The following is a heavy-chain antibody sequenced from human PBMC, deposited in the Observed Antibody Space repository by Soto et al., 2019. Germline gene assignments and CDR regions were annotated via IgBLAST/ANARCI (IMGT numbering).Heavy chain of an antibody. CDR2: IRSGATTI. D-gene: IGHD2-15*01. CDR1: GFTFSCSE. J-gene: IGHJ1*01. V-gene: IGHV3-48*03. CDR3: ARATAGPVPLAATPAP. Sequence: GGSLRLSCAACGFTFSCSELTWVGQAPGKRVEWVSCIRSGATTIYYADSVRGRSTISRDDARTSLYLQIIIRTSDATAVYYCARATAGPVPLAATPAPWGQGTLVT.